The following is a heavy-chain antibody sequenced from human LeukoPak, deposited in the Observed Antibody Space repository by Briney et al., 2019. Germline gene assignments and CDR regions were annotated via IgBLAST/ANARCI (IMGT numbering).Heavy chain of an antibody. CDR2: ISSSSSYI. J-gene: IGHJ6*02. V-gene: IGHV3-21*01. D-gene: IGHD6-13*01. Sequence: GGSLRLSCAASGFTFSSYEMNWVRQAPGKGLEWVSSISSSSSYIYYADSVKGRFTISRDNAKNSLYLQMNSLRAEDTAVYYCARDESEQQLVLYYGMDVWGQGTTVTVSS. CDR3: ARDESEQQLVLYYGMDV. CDR1: GFTFSSYE.